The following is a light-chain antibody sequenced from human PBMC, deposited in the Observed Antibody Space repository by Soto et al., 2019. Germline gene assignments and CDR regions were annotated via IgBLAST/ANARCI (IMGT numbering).Light chain of an antibody. J-gene: IGLJ2*01. Sequence: QAVVTQAPSPTVSPGGSVTLTCAASSGAVTSGYYPNWFQQKPGQAPRALIYSTSNKHSGTHARSPGSLLGGKAALTLSGVYDEDEAEYYRLIYDGGPQVFGGGTKLTVL. CDR2: STS. CDR1: SGAVTSGYY. CDR3: LIYDGGPQV. V-gene: IGLV7-43*01.